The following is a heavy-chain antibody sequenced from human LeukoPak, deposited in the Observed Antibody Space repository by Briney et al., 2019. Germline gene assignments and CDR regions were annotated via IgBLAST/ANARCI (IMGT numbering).Heavy chain of an antibody. D-gene: IGHD2-21*02. CDR2: IIPIFGTA. CDR3: ARDIAYCGGDCYSGIHNWFDP. V-gene: IGHV1-69*13. J-gene: IGHJ5*02. Sequence: GASVKVSCKASGGTFSSYAISWVRQAPGQGLEWMGGIIPIFGTANYAQKFQGRVTITADESTSTAYMELSSLRSEDTAVYYCARDIAYCGGDCYSGIHNWFDPWGQGTLVTVSS. CDR1: GGTFSSYA.